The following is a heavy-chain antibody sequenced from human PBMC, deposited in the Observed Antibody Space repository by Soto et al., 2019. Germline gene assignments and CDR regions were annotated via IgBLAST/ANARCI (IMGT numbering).Heavy chain of an antibody. CDR1: GYSISSGYY. CDR2: IYHSGST. Sequence: SETLSLTCAVSGYSISSGYYWGWIRQSPGKGLEWIGSIYHSGSTYYNPSLKSRVTISIDTSKNQFSLKLSSVTAADTALYYCARDPTLLEPYYFDYWGQGTLVTV. D-gene: IGHD1-1*01. CDR3: ARDPTLLEPYYFDY. J-gene: IGHJ4*02. V-gene: IGHV4-38-2*02.